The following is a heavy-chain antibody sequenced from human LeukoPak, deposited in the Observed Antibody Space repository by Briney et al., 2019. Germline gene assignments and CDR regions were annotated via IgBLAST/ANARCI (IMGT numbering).Heavy chain of an antibody. CDR3: AMRDRGYGLDI. J-gene: IGHJ3*02. CDR2: INGGGDIM. D-gene: IGHD3-10*01. V-gene: IGHV3-23*01. CDR1: GFSLSAYD. Sequence: GGSLSLSXAASGFSLSAYDLIWVRQAPGKGLDWVSIINGGGDIMIYEDSVKGRFTISRDNSKNTFYLQMNSLRVEDTAVYYCAMRDRGYGLDIWGQGTMVTVSS.